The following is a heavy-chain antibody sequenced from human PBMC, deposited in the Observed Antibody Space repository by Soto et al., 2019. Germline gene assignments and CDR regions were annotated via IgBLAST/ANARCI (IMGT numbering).Heavy chain of an antibody. CDR1: GFTFGSHA. V-gene: IGHV3-23*01. J-gene: IGHJ3*01. CDR3: ARGQYHRLLRDFYF. Sequence: GGSLRLSCAASGFTFGSHAMSWVRQAPGKGLEWLATITGTGGSTYYADSVKGRFTISRDNSKNTQYLQMNTLRAADTAVCYWARGQYHRLLRDFYFWGRGTMVTVSS. CDR2: ITGTGGST. D-gene: IGHD2-2*01.